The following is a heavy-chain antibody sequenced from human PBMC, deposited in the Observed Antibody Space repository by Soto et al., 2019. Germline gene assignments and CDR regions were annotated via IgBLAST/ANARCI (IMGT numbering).Heavy chain of an antibody. CDR2: INPSGGST. V-gene: IGHV1-46*01. CDR3: ARDLSLDKYVPATANENADYFDY. Sequence: QVQLVQSGAEVKKPGASVKVSCKASGYTFTSYYMHWVRQAPGQGLEWMGIINPSGGSTSYAQKFQGRVTMTRHTSTSTVYMELSSLRSEDTAVYYCARDLSLDKYVPATANENADYFDYWGQGTLVTVSS. CDR1: GYTFTSYY. J-gene: IGHJ4*02. D-gene: IGHD2-21*02.